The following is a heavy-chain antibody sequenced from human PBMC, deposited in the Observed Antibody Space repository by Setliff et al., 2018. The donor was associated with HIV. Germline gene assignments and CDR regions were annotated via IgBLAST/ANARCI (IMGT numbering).Heavy chain of an antibody. J-gene: IGHJ5*02. CDR1: GDSISGSC. CDR3: ARFPRDYGDENYFDT. V-gene: IGHV4-4*07. CDR2: IYDSGST. D-gene: IGHD4-17*01. Sequence: SETLSLTCSVSGDSISGSCWSWIRLPAEEGLEWIGRIYDSGSTNYNPSLRGRVTMSVDTYKNEFSLKLSAVTAADTAISYCARFPRDYGDENYFDTWGQGTLVTVSS.